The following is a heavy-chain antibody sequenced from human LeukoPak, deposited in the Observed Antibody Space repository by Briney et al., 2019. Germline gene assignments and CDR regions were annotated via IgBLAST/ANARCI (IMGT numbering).Heavy chain of an antibody. V-gene: IGHV4-59*01. CDR3: AIDVNDFWRGGYYFYAMDV. Sequence: SETLSLTCTVSGGSISSYYWTWIRQPPGKGLEWIGYIYYSGSTNYNPSLKSRVTISVDTSKNQFSLKLSSVTAADTAVYYCAIDVNDFWRGGYYFYAMDVWGQGTTVTVSS. J-gene: IGHJ6*02. CDR1: GGSISSYY. CDR2: IYYSGST. D-gene: IGHD3-3*01.